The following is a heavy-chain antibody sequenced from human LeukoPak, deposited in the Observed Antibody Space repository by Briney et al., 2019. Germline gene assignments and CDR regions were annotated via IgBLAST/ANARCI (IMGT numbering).Heavy chain of an antibody. V-gene: IGHV3-23*01. CDR2: ITGSGGYT. CDR3: DKDPAY. CDR1: GFTFSSSV. Sequence: RESLRLSCAASGFTFSSSVMNWVRQAPGKGLEWLSGITGSGGYTYYADSVKGRFTISRDNSKNTLYLQVNSLRAEDTAVYYCDKDPAYWGEGTLVTVSS. D-gene: IGHD2-2*01. J-gene: IGHJ4*02.